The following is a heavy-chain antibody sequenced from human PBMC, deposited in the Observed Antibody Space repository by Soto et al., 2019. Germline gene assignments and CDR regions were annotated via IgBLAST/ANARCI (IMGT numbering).Heavy chain of an antibody. D-gene: IGHD1-1*01. Sequence: LSLTCTVSGASISGFYWSWIRKSAGKGLEWIGRIYATGTTDYNPSLKSRVMMSVDTSKKQFSLKLRSATAADTAVYYCVRDGTKTLRDWFDPWGQGISVTVSS. CDR1: GASISGFY. J-gene: IGHJ5*02. CDR2: IYATGTT. CDR3: VRDGTKTLRDWFDP. V-gene: IGHV4-4*07.